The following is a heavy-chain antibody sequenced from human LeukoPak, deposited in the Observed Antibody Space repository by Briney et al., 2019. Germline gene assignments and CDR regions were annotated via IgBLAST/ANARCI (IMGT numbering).Heavy chain of an antibody. V-gene: IGHV4-38-2*01. CDR3: ARGGSYYGADY. Sequence: SETLSLTCAVSGYSISSGYYWGWIRQPPGKGLEWIGSIYHSGSTYYNPSLKSRVTISVDTSRNQFSLKLSSVTAADTAVYYCARGGSYYGADYWGQGTLVTVSS. CDR2: IYHSGST. D-gene: IGHD1-26*01. CDR1: GYSISSGYY. J-gene: IGHJ4*02.